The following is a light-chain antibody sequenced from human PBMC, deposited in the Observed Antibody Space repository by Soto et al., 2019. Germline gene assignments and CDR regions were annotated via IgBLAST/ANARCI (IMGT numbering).Light chain of an antibody. CDR2: EVS. Sequence: QSALTQPASVSGSPGQSITISCTGTSNDVGGYAYVSWYQQYPGKAPKLVISEVSNRPSGVSHRFSGSRSGNTASLTISGLQAEHEADYHCCSYTGNTTPVFGGGTKLTVL. CDR3: CSYTGNTTPV. V-gene: IGLV2-14*01. J-gene: IGLJ3*02. CDR1: SNDVGGYAY.